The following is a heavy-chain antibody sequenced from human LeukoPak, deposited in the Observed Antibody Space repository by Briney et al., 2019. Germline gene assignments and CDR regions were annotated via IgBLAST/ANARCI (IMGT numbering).Heavy chain of an antibody. CDR2: IWYDGSNK. Sequence: GGSLRLSXAASGFTFSYYGMHWVRQAPGKGLEWVAFIWYDGSNKYYADSVKGRFTISRDNSKNTLYLQMNSLRTEDTAVYYCAKDSGLVTIFGVGPDYWGQGTLVTASS. J-gene: IGHJ4*02. D-gene: IGHD3-3*01. CDR1: GFTFSYYG. V-gene: IGHV3-30*02. CDR3: AKDSGLVTIFGVGPDY.